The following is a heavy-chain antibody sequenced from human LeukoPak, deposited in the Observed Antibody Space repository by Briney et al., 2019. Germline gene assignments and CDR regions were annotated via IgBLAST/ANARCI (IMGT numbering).Heavy chain of an antibody. V-gene: IGHV3-7*01. D-gene: IGHD3-22*01. CDR3: ARGRITMT. J-gene: IGHJ4*02. Sequence: GGSLRLSCATSGFTFSSSWMTWVRQAPGKRLEWVANIKEDGSEKYYVDSVKGRFTISRDNAKNSLYLQMNSLRAEDTAVYYCARGRITMTWGQGTVVTVSS. CDR1: GFTFSSSW. CDR2: IKEDGSEK.